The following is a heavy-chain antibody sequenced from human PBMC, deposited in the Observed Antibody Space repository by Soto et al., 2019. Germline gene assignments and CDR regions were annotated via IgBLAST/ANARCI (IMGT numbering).Heavy chain of an antibody. J-gene: IGHJ4*03. Sequence: EVRLLESGGGLVQPGGSLRLSCAGSGFTFSSNAMSWVRQAPGKGLEWVSSVSGDGYASDYADSVKGRFTVSRHNSKNTLYLQMNSLRAEDTAVYYCSKRHYYRSGSFALATWGQGTLVTVSS. V-gene: IGHV3-23*01. CDR1: GFTFSSNA. D-gene: IGHD3-10*01. CDR2: VSGDGYAS. CDR3: SKRHYYRSGSFALAT.